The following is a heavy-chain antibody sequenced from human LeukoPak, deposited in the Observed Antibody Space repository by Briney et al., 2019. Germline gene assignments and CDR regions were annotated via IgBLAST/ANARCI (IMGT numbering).Heavy chain of an antibody. CDR1: GFTFSSYA. CDR3: ARDDYGGNSGLDY. D-gene: IGHD4-23*01. J-gene: IGHJ4*02. Sequence: GSLRLSCAASGFTFSSYAMHWVRPAPGKGLEWVAVISYDGSNKHYADSVKGRFTISRDNSKNTLYLQMNSLRAEDTAVYYCARDDYGGNSGLDYWGQGTLVTVSS. V-gene: IGHV3-30-3*01. CDR2: ISYDGSNK.